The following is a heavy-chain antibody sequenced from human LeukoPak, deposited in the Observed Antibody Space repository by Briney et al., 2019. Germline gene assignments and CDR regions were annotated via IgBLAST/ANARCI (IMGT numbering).Heavy chain of an antibody. Sequence: GGSLRLSCAASGFTFSSYGMHWVRQAPGKGLEWVAVIWYDGSNKYYADSVKGRFTISRDNSKNTLYLQMNSLRAEDTAVHYCARDGDSSGYYEPDAFDIWGQGTMVTVSS. CDR3: ARDGDSSGYYEPDAFDI. D-gene: IGHD3-22*01. CDR1: GFTFSSYG. V-gene: IGHV3-33*01. CDR2: IWYDGSNK. J-gene: IGHJ3*02.